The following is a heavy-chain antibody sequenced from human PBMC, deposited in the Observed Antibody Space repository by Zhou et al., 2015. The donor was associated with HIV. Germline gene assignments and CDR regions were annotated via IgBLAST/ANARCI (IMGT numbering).Heavy chain of an antibody. D-gene: IGHD1-1*01. Sequence: QAQLVESGGGVIQPGKSLRLSCAASGFTFINHAMHWVRQSPGGGLEWVAVISNDGYYSYYGDSVKGRFTVSRDTAKNMLFLQMDGLRVEDTAIYYCVLLDTTGYDPRHWGQGTLVTVSS. J-gene: IGHJ4*02. CDR1: GFTFINHA. CDR2: ISNDGYYS. CDR3: VLLDTTGYDPRH. V-gene: IGHV3-30*14.